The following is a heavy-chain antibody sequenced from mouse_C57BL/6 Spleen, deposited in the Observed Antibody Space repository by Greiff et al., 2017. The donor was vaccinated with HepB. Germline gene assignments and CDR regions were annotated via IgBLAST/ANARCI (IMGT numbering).Heavy chain of an antibody. Sequence: VQLKESGAELVRPGASVKLSCTASGFNIKDDYMHWVKQRPEQGLEWIGWIDPENGDTEYASKFQGKATITEDTSSNTAYLQLSSLTSEDTAVYYCTTDYGSSYGYWGQGTTLTVSS. D-gene: IGHD1-1*01. J-gene: IGHJ2*01. CDR3: TTDYGSSYGY. V-gene: IGHV14-4*01. CDR2: IDPENGDT. CDR1: GFNIKDDY.